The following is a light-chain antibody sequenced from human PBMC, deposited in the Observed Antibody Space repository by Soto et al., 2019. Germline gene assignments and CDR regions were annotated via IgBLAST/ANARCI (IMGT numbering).Light chain of an antibody. V-gene: IGKV3-20*01. CDR2: GAS. J-gene: IGKJ2*01. Sequence: EIVLTQSPGTLSLSPGERATLSCRASQSFSSSYLAWYKQKPGLAPRLLIYGASSRATGIPDRFSGSGSGADFTLTISRLEPEDFAVYYCQHYGGSPPVTFGQGTKLEIK. CDR3: QHYGGSPPVT. CDR1: QSFSSSY.